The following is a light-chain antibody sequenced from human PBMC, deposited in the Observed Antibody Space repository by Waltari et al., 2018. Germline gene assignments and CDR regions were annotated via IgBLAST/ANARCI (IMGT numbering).Light chain of an antibody. CDR2: GNN. Sequence: QSVLTQPPPASGTPGQRVTISCSGSSSNIGSNTINWYQQLPGTAPKLLIFGNNQRPSGVPDRFPGSKSGTSASLAFSGLQSEDEAVYYCAAWDDSLHGVVFGGGTKLTVL. CDR1: SSNIGSNT. J-gene: IGLJ2*01. CDR3: AAWDDSLHGVV. V-gene: IGLV1-44*01.